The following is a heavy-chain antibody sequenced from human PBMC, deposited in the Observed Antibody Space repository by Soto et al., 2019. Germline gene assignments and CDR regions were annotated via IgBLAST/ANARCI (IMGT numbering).Heavy chain of an antibody. CDR2: VGNYNGNT. D-gene: IGHD6-19*01. CDR3: ARVTFPPLAVPGYFDY. CDR1: GYTFSSSG. J-gene: IGHJ4*02. V-gene: IGHV1-18*01. Sequence: ASVKVSCKASGYTFSSSGISWVRQAPGQGLEWMGWVGNYNGNTNYAQMFQGRVTMTTDTSTSTAYMELRSLRFDDTAVYYCARVTFPPLAVPGYFDYWGQGTLVTVSS.